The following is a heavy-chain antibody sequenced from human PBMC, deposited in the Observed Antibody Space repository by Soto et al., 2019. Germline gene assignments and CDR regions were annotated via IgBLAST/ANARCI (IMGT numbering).Heavy chain of an antibody. V-gene: IGHV4-30-4*01. CDR3: ASRGTTTYCSGGSCYARGFDY. CDR1: GGSISSGDYY. CDR2: IYYSGST. D-gene: IGHD2-15*01. Sequence: QVQLQESGPGLVKPSQTLSLTCTVSGGSISSGDYYWSWIRQPPGKGLEWIGYIYYSGSTYYNPSRKRRVTISVDTSKTPFSPKLSSVTAADTAVYYCASRGTTTYCSGGSCYARGFDYWGQGTLVTVSS. J-gene: IGHJ4*02.